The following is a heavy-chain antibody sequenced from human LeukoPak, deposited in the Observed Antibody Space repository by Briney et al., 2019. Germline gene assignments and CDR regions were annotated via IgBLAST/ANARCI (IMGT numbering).Heavy chain of an antibody. CDR2: INHSEST. Sequence: PSETLSLTCAVYGGSFSGYYWSWIRQPPGKGLEWVGEINHSESTNYNPSLKRRVTISVDTSKNQFSLKLSSVTAADTAVYYCARPGGYSSGWYGGYYFDYWGQGTLVTVSS. D-gene: IGHD6-19*01. CDR3: ARPGGYSSGWYGGYYFDY. CDR1: GGSFSGYY. J-gene: IGHJ4*02. V-gene: IGHV4-34*01.